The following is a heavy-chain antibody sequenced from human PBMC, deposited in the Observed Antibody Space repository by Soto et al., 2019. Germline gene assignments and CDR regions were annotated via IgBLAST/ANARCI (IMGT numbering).Heavy chain of an antibody. Sequence: SLRLSCAASGFTFSSYGMHWVRQAPGKGLEWVAVIWYDGSNKYYADSVKGRFTISRDNSKNTLYLQMNSLRAEDTAVYYCARDGAGAEADFDYWGQGTLVTVSS. CDR1: GFTFSSYG. J-gene: IGHJ4*02. D-gene: IGHD6-13*01. CDR3: ARDGAGAEADFDY. V-gene: IGHV3-33*01. CDR2: IWYDGSNK.